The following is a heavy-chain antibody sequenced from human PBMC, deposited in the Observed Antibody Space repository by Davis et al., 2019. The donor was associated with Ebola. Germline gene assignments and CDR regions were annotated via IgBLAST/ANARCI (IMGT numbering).Heavy chain of an antibody. CDR2: IRGSGGST. CDR3: ARDRRIVVVPAATGDAFDI. J-gene: IGHJ3*02. CDR1: GFTFSSYS. Sequence: PGGSLRLSCAASGFTFSSYSMNWVRQAPGKGLEWVSAIRGSGGSTYYADSVKGRFTISRDESKNTLYLQMNSLRAEDTAVYYCARDRRIVVVPAATGDAFDIWGQGTMVTVSS. V-gene: IGHV3-23*01. D-gene: IGHD2-2*01.